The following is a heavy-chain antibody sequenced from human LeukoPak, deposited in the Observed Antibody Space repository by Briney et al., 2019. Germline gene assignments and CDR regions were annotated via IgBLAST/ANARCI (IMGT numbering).Heavy chain of an antibody. CDR2: ISGSGGST. Sequence: GGSLRLSCAAPGFTFSSYAMSWVRQAPGKGLEWVSAISGSGGSTYYADSVKGRFTSSRDNSKNTLYLQMNSLRAEDTAVYYCATSPPYDYIWGSYRSVFDYWGQGTLVTVSS. J-gene: IGHJ4*02. CDR3: ATSPPYDYIWGSYRSVFDY. CDR1: GFTFSSYA. D-gene: IGHD3-16*02. V-gene: IGHV3-23*01.